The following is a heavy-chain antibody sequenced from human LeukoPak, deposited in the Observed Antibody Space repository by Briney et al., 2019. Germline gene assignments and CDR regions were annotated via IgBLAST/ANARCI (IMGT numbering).Heavy chain of an antibody. CDR3: AGKTYYYGSGAFDY. CDR2: ISSSGSTI. D-gene: IGHD3-10*01. V-gene: IGHV3-48*03. CDR1: GFTFSSYE. J-gene: IGHJ4*02. Sequence: PGGSLRLSCAASGFTFSSYEMNWVRQAPGKGPEWVSYISSSGSTIYYADSVKGRFTISRDNAKNSLYLQMNSLRAEDTAVYYCAGKTYYYGSGAFDYWGQGTLVTVSS.